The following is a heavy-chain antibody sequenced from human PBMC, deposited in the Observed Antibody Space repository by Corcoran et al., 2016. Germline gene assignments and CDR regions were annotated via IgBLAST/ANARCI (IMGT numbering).Heavy chain of an antibody. CDR1: GYSFTSYW. J-gene: IGHJ4*02. CDR2: IDPSDSYT. CDR3: ARHPYYYDSSGYYWLY. V-gene: IGHV5-10-1*03. Sequence: EVQVVQSGAEVKKPGESLRISCKGSGYSFTSYWISWVRQMPGKGLEWMGRIDPSDSYTNYSPSFQGHVTISADKSISTAYLQWSSLKASDTAMYYCARHPYYYDSSGYYWLYWGQGTLVTVSS. D-gene: IGHD3-22*01.